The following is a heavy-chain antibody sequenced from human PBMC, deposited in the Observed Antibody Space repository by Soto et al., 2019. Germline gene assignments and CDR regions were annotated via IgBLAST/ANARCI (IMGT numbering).Heavy chain of an antibody. CDR3: ASQAYCGGDCYSPFDY. Sequence: PGESLKLSCKGSGYSFTSYWIGWVRQMPGKGLEWMGIIYPGDSDTRYSPSFQGQVTISADKSISTAYLQWSSLKASDTAMYYCASQAYCGGDCYSPFDYWGQGTLVTVSS. V-gene: IGHV5-51*01. D-gene: IGHD2-21*02. J-gene: IGHJ4*02. CDR2: IYPGDSDT. CDR1: GYSFTSYW.